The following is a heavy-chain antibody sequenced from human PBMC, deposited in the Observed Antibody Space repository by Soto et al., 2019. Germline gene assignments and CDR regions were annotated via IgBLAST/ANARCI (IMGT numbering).Heavy chain of an antibody. D-gene: IGHD1-20*01. CDR3: AKALTNWNAFDI. CDR2: MNPNSGNT. CDR1: GYTFTSYD. V-gene: IGHV1-8*01. Sequence: ASVKVSCKASGYTFTSYDINWVRQATGQGLEWMGWMNPNSGNTGYAQKFQGRVTMTRNTSISTAYMELSSLRSEDTAVYYCAKALTNWNAFDIWGQGTMVTVSS. J-gene: IGHJ3*02.